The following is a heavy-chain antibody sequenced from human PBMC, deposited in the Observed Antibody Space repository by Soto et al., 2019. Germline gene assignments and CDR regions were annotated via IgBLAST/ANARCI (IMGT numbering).Heavy chain of an antibody. Sequence: EVQLVESGGGLVQPGGSLRLSCVASGFSLNTNDMNWVRQAPGKGLEWVSYISISSRTIYDADSVRGRFTISRDNAKDSLYLQINSLRVEDTAVYYCATGTFFDWLDNPVQPLDIWGQGTMVTVSS. D-gene: IGHD3-9*01. J-gene: IGHJ3*02. CDR1: GFSLNTND. CDR3: ATGTFFDWLDNPVQPLDI. CDR2: ISISSRTI. V-gene: IGHV3-48*01.